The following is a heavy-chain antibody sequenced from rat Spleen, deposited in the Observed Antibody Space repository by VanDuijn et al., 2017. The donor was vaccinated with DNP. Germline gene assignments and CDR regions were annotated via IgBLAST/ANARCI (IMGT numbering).Heavy chain of an antibody. D-gene: IGHD1-2*01. CDR1: GFSLTNYN. CDR3: ARWHLYLSYFDY. J-gene: IGHJ2*01. CDR2: IWGGGST. V-gene: IGHV2-15*01. Sequence: QVQLKESGPGLVQPSQTLSLTCTVAGFSLTNYNVHWVRQPPGKGLEWIAAIWGGGSTDYNSALKSRPRISRDTSKSQVLLEMNSLQTEDTAMYFCARWHLYLSYFDYWGQGVMVTVSS.